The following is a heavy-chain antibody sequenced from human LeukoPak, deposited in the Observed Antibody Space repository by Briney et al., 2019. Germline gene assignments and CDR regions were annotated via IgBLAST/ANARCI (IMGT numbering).Heavy chain of an antibody. CDR2: IFYTGKT. Sequence: SETLSLTCTVSGCSVYTSDYYWCLVRQPPGKGPEWIGDIFYTGKTNYNPSLKSRVSISIDTSKHQFSLKLTSVTAADTAVYYCARVFDSWGQGTLVTVSS. CDR1: GCSVYTSDYY. V-gene: IGHV4-39*07. J-gene: IGHJ4*02. CDR3: ARVFDS.